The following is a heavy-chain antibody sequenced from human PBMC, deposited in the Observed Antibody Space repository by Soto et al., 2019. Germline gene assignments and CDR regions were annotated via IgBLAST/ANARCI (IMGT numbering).Heavy chain of an antibody. J-gene: IGHJ3*02. CDR3: ARNDYDYVWESPGGDAFDI. Sequence: SETLSLTCTVSGGSISSGDYYWNWIRQPPGKGLEWIGFIYNSGTTYYNPSLRSRVTISVDTSKNQFSLKLTSVTAADTAVYYCARNDYDYVWESPGGDAFDIWGRGTMVTVSS. CDR1: GGSISSGDYY. CDR2: IYNSGTT. V-gene: IGHV4-30-4*01. D-gene: IGHD3-16*01.